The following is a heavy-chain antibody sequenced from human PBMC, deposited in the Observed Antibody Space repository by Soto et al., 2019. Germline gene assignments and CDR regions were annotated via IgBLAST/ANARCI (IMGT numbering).Heavy chain of an antibody. V-gene: IGHV3-30*18. Sequence: VQLVESGGGVVQPGRSLRLSCAASGFTFSSYGMHWVRQAPGKGLEWVAVISYDGSNKYYADSVNGRFTISRDNSKNTLYLQMNSLRAEDTAVYYCAKDTIAVAPTFDYWGQGTLVTVSS. CDR3: AKDTIAVAPTFDY. D-gene: IGHD6-19*01. J-gene: IGHJ4*02. CDR1: GFTFSSYG. CDR2: ISYDGSNK.